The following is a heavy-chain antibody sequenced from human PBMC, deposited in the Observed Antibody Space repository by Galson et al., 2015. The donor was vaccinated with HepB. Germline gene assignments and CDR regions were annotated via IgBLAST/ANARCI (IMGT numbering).Heavy chain of an antibody. CDR1: GFTLSTYS. J-gene: IGHJ6*02. V-gene: IGHV3-21*01. CDR3: ARVYGSGSYGYGMGV. Sequence: SCASSGFTLSTYSMNWVRQAPGKGPEWVSAISSSSLYVYYADSVRGRFTVSSDNAQNSHYLQMNSLSAEDTAAYYCARVYGSGSYGYGMGVWGQGTTVTVS. D-gene: IGHD3-10*01. CDR2: ISSSSLYV.